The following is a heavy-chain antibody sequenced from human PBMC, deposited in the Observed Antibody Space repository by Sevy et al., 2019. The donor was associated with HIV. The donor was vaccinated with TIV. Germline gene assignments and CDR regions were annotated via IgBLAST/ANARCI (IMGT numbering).Heavy chain of an antibody. J-gene: IGHJ4*02. CDR3: AKGTIYYYDSSGYSPLDY. CDR2: ISGSGGST. CDR1: GFTFSSYA. Sequence: GGSLRLSCAASGFTFSSYAMSWVRQAPGKGLEWVSAISGSGGSTYYADSVKGRFTISRDNSKNTLDLQMNSLRAEDTAVYYCAKGTIYYYDSSGYSPLDYWGQGTLVTVSS. V-gene: IGHV3-23*01. D-gene: IGHD3-22*01.